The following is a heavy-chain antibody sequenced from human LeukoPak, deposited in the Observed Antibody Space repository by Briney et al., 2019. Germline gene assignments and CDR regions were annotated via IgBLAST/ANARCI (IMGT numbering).Heavy chain of an antibody. CDR1: GFTFSSYA. Sequence: GGSLRLSCATSGFTFSSYAMSWVRQAPGKGLEWVSAISGSGGSTYYADSVKGRFTISRDNSKNTLYLQMHSLRAEATAVYYCAKAYYGSGSYYNGPWFDPWGQGTLVTVSS. J-gene: IGHJ5*02. V-gene: IGHV3-23*01. CDR2: ISGSGGST. D-gene: IGHD3-10*01. CDR3: AKAYYGSGSYYNGPWFDP.